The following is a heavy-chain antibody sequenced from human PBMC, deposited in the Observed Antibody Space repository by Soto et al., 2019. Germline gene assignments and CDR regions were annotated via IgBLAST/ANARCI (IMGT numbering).Heavy chain of an antibody. CDR1: GYTLTELS. J-gene: IGHJ5*02. CDR2: FDPEDGET. CDR3: VTAPPCPPCITGTAETWFDT. Sequence: ASVKVSCKVSGYTLTELSMHLVRQAPGKGLEWIGGFDPEDGETIYAQKFQGRVTMTEDTSTDTAYMALSSLRSAVSAVYSSVTAPPCPPCITGTAETWFDTLCQGTLLTVSS. V-gene: IGHV1-24*01. D-gene: IGHD1-20*01.